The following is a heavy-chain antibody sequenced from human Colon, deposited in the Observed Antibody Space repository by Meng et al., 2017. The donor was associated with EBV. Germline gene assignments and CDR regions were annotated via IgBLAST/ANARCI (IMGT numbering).Heavy chain of an antibody. V-gene: IGHV1-18*01. CDR1: GYTFASYG. Sequence: QVHRRQSGARGNRLGASWGVSGDASGYTFASYGISWLRQAPGQGLEWMGWFVNNVDTYSAQKFQGRVTMTTDTHTSTAFMELRSLRSDDTAVYYCARGTPGRSYSDYWGQGTLVTASS. D-gene: IGHD3-10*01. CDR3: ARGTPGRSYSDY. CDR2: FVNNVDT. J-gene: IGHJ4*02.